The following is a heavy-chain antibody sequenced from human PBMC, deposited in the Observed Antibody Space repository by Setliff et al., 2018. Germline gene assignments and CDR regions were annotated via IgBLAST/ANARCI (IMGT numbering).Heavy chain of an antibody. CDR3: ARSPANGGHDAFDV. Sequence: PGGSLRLSCAASGFTFTNYWINWVRQAPGKGLEWVANIKQDESEKHYVGSVKGRFTISRANARNSVYLQRNSLGAEDTAVYFCARSPANGGHDAFDVWGQGTMVTVSS. D-gene: IGHD6-25*01. J-gene: IGHJ3*01. CDR1: GFTFTNYW. V-gene: IGHV3-7*01. CDR2: IKQDESEK.